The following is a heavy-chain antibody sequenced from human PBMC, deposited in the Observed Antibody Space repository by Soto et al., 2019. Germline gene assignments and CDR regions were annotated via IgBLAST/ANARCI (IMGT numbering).Heavy chain of an antibody. CDR2: IWYDGSNR. CDR1: GFTFNRHA. Sequence: QVQLVESGGGVVQPGRSLRLSCAASGFTFNRHAIHWVRLAPGKGLEWVALIWYDGSNRNYVDSVKGRFTISRDSSKNTVYLQMNSLRVEDTAIYFCARDTDNGLDYWGQGTLVTVSS. J-gene: IGHJ4*02. CDR3: ARDTDNGLDY. V-gene: IGHV3-33*01. D-gene: IGHD1-1*01.